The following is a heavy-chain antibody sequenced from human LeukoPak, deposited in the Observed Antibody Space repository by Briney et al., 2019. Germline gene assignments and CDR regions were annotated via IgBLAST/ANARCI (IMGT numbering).Heavy chain of an antibody. CDR2: IHTTGNT. CDR1: GGSISSSSYY. V-gene: IGHV4-39*07. J-gene: IGHJ6*03. CDR3: ARVSYYYYMDV. Sequence: SETLSLTCTVSGGSISSSSYYWGWIRQPPGKGLEWIGRIHTTGNTNYNPSLKSRVTISVDTSKNQFSLNLSSVTAADTAVYYCARVSYYYYMDVWGKGTTVTVSS.